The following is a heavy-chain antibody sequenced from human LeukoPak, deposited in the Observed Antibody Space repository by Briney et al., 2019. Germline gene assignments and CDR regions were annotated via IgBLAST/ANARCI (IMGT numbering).Heavy chain of an antibody. CDR3: ARVMLYYFDY. CDR1: GGSISSSSYY. V-gene: IGHV4-39*01. J-gene: IGHJ4*02. D-gene: IGHD2-21*01. CDR2: NNYSGST. Sequence: SETLSLTCTVSGGSISSSSYYWGWIRQPPGKGLEWIGSNNYSGSTYYNPSLKSRVTISVDTSKNQFSLKLSSVTAADTAVYYCARVMLYYFDYWGQGTLVTVSS.